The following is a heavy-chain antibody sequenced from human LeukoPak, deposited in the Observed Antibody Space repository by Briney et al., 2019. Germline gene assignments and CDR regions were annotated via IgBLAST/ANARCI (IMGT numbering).Heavy chain of an antibody. CDR2: IRSKANSYAT. CDR1: GFTFSGSA. J-gene: IGHJ4*02. CDR3: TRHAVGASGY. Sequence: GGSLRLSCAASGFTFSGSAMHWVRQASGKGLEWVGRIRSKANSYATEYAASVKGRFTIFRDDSKNTAYLQMNSLKTEDTAVYYCTRHAVGASGYWGQGTLVTVSS. V-gene: IGHV3-73*01. D-gene: IGHD1-26*01.